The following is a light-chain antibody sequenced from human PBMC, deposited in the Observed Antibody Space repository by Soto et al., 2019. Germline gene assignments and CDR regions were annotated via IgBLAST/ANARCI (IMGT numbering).Light chain of an antibody. CDR3: QQYGNSPPYT. V-gene: IGKV3-20*01. CDR1: QSIGNIY. Sequence: EIVLTQSPGTLSLSPGERATLSFGAIQSIGNIYLAWYQHKAGQAPRLLIYGASNRATGIPDRFSGSGSGTDFTLTISRLEPEDFAVYYCQQYGNSPPYTFGQGTRLEVK. J-gene: IGKJ5*01. CDR2: GAS.